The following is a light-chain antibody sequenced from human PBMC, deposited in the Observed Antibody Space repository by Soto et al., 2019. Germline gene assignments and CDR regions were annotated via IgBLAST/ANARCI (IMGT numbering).Light chain of an antibody. CDR1: QGITND. CDR3: LQHNNFPWT. J-gene: IGKJ1*01. Sequence: DLQMTQSPSFLSASVGDRVTITCRASQGITNDLAWYQQEPGKAPNRLIYAASSLQSGVPSRFSGSRSGTEFTLTISSLQPEDSATYYCLQHNNFPWTFGQGTKVEI. CDR2: AAS. V-gene: IGKV1-17*01.